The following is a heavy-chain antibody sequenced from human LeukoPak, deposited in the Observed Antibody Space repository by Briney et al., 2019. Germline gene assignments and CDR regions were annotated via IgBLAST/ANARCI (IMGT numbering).Heavy chain of an antibody. Sequence: SETLSLTCAVSGGSLSSHYWSWLRQPPGEGLEWVAYIHYTGRTNYNPSLKGRVTISVDTSNSQSSLILNSVPPASPALYCIARGDGWCDYWGQGSLVSVCS. CDR2: IHYTGRT. CDR1: GGSLSSHY. D-gene: IGHD6-19*01. CDR3: ARGDGWCDY. V-gene: IGHV4-59*11. J-gene: IGHJ4*02.